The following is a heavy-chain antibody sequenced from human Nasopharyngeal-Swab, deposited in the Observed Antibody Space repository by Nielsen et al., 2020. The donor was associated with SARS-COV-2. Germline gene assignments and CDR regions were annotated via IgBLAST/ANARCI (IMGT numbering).Heavy chain of an antibody. V-gene: IGHV3-30-3*01. CDR3: ARSGDYCSSTSCYLSDAFDI. CDR2: ISYDGSNK. Sequence: VRQAPGKGLEWVAVISYDGSNKYYADSVKDRFTISRDNSKNTLYLQMNSLRAEDTAVYYCARSGDYCSSTSCYLSDAFDIWGQGTMVTVSS. J-gene: IGHJ3*02. D-gene: IGHD2-2*01.